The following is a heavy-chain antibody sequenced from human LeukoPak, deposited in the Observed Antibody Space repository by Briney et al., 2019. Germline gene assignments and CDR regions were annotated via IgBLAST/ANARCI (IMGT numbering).Heavy chain of an antibody. V-gene: IGHV3-11*01. Sequence: PGGSLRLSCAASGFTFSTYGMSWIRQAPGKGLEWVSYISSSGSTIYYADSVKGRFTISRDNAKNSLYLQMNSLRAEDTAVYYCARDTSLRARDGYNYDWFDPWGQGTLVTVSS. D-gene: IGHD5-24*01. J-gene: IGHJ5*02. CDR3: ARDTSLRARDGYNYDWFDP. CDR1: GFTFSTYG. CDR2: ISSSGSTI.